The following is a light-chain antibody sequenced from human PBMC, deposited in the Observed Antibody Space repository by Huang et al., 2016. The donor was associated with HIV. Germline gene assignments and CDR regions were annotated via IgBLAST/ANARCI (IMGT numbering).Light chain of an antibody. Sequence: EIVMTQSPATLSVSPGERATLSCRASPSVSSNLAWYQQQPGQAPRLLIYGASTRATGIPARFSGSGSGTEFTLTISSLQSEDFAVYYCQHYNNWPPWTFGQGTKVEIK. CDR2: GAS. V-gene: IGKV3-15*01. J-gene: IGKJ1*01. CDR3: QHYNNWPPWT. CDR1: PSVSSN.